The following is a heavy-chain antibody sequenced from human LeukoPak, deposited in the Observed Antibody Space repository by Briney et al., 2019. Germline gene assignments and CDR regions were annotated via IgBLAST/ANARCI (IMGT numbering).Heavy chain of an antibody. CDR1: GFTFSSYA. D-gene: IGHD6-25*01. V-gene: IGHV3-64D*06. CDR2: ISSNGGST. Sequence: GGSLRLSCSASGFTFSSYAMHWVRQAPGKGLEYVSAISSNGGSTYYADSVKGRFTISRDNSKNTLYLQMNSLRAEDTAVYYYVKDGSGSPWYFDYWGQGTLVTVSS. CDR3: VKDGSGSPWYFDY. J-gene: IGHJ4*02.